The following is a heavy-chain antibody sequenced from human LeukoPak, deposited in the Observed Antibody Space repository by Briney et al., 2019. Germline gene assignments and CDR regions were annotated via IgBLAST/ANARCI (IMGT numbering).Heavy chain of an antibody. CDR1: GYTFTNNY. Sequence: GASVNLSCTASGYTFTNNYMHWVRQAPGQGLEWMGVIHPSGSNTNYAQKFQGRVTMTKDTSTSTVYIELNNLRSEDTAVYYCARMDMDIAMVTNYLDHWGQGTLVTVSS. D-gene: IGHD5-18*01. V-gene: IGHV1-46*01. J-gene: IGHJ4*02. CDR3: ARMDMDIAMVTNYLDH. CDR2: IHPSGSNT.